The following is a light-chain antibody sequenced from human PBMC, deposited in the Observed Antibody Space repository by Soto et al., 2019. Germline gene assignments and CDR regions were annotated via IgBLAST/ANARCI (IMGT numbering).Light chain of an antibody. Sequence: DVVMTQSPHSLPVTLGQPASISCRSSQSLIYSDGIAYLNWFHQRPGQSPRRLIYKVSNRDSGVPDRFSGSGSGTDFTLTISRVEAEDVGVYYCMQGTHWPPTFGRGTKVEIK. CDR3: MQGTHWPPT. V-gene: IGKV2-30*01. CDR2: KVS. J-gene: IGKJ1*01. CDR1: QSLIYSDGIAY.